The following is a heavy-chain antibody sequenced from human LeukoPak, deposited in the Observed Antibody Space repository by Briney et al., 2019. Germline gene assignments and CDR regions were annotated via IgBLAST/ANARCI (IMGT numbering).Heavy chain of an antibody. CDR1: GFTFSSYA. Sequence: GGSLRLSCAASGFTFSSYAMSWVRQAPGKGLEWVSTISNSGGTTYYADSVKGRFTISRDNAKNSLYLQMNSLRAEDTAVYYCARDFRFLDDYWGQGTLVTVSS. J-gene: IGHJ4*02. CDR3: ARDFRFLDDY. V-gene: IGHV3-23*01. D-gene: IGHD3-3*01. CDR2: ISNSGGTT.